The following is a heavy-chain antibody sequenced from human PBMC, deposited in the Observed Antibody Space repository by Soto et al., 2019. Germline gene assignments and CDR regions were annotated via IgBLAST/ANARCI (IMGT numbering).Heavy chain of an antibody. CDR2: INPSGGST. CDR3: ARDYLSSKSSLSYFDY. J-gene: IGHJ4*02. Sequence: QVLLVQSGAEVTRPGASLKVSCKASGYSFISHYIHWVRQAPGQGLEWMGFINPSGGSTTHAQNFQGRLSMTRDTSTSTVYMELSGLRSEDAAVYYCARDYLSSKSSLSYFDYWGQGTLVTVSS. CDR1: GYSFISHY. D-gene: IGHD2-2*01. V-gene: IGHV1-46*01.